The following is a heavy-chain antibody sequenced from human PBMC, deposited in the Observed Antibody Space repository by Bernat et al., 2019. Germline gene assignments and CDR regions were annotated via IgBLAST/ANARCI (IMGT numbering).Heavy chain of an antibody. CDR2: IIPIFGTA. CDR1: GGTFSSYA. V-gene: IGHV1-69*01. D-gene: IGHD3-3*01. Sequence: QVQLVQSGAEVKKPGSSVKVSCKASGGTFSSYAISWVRQAPGQVLEWMGGIIPIFGTANYAQKFQGRVTITADESTSTAYMELSSLRSEDTAVYYWARTLRDYDFWSGYPHYYYMDVWGKGTTVTVSS. J-gene: IGHJ6*03. CDR3: ARTLRDYDFWSGYPHYYYMDV.